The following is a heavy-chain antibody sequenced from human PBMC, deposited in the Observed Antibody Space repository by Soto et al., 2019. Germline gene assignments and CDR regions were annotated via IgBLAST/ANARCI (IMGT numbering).Heavy chain of an antibody. CDR2: IIPIFGTA. D-gene: IGHD3-10*01. CDR1: GGTFSSYA. Sequence: VASVKVSCKASGGTFSSYAISWVRQAPGQGLEWMGGIIPIFGTANYAQKFQGRVTITADESTSTAYMELSSLRSEDTAVYYCARATMVRGVISFDYWGQGTLVTVSS. V-gene: IGHV1-69*13. CDR3: ARATMVRGVISFDY. J-gene: IGHJ4*02.